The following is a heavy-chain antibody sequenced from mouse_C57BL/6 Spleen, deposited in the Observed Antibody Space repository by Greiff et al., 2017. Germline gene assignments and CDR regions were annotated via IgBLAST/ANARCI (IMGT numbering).Heavy chain of an antibody. J-gene: IGHJ2*01. CDR3: ARVYYSNYYYFDY. V-gene: IGHV5-4*01. CDR2: ISDGGSYT. CDR1: GFTFSSYA. D-gene: IGHD2-5*01. Sequence: EVQLVESGGGLVKPGGSLKLSCAASGFTFSSYAMSWVRQTPEKRLEWVATISDGGSYTYYPDNVKGRFTISRDNAKNNLYLQMSHLKSEDTAMYYCARVYYSNYYYFDYWGQGTTLTVSS.